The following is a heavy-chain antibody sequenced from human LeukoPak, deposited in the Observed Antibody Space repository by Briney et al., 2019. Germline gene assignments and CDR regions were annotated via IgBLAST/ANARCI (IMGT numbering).Heavy chain of an antibody. D-gene: IGHD3-22*01. CDR2: ISGSGRSI. Sequence: PRGSLRLSCAASGFTFSAYSMNWIRQAPGKRLEWISYISGSGRSIFSADSVRGRFTISRDNANNSLFLQMNSLRAEDTAVYYCARGRYYDTSAYNYFDPWGQGTLVTVSS. CDR3: ARGRYYDTSAYNYFDP. V-gene: IGHV3-48*01. CDR1: GFTFSAYS. J-gene: IGHJ5*02.